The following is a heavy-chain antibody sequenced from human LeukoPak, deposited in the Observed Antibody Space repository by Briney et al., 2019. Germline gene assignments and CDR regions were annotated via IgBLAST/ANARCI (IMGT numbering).Heavy chain of an antibody. D-gene: IGHD3-16*02. V-gene: IGHV4-59*08. J-gene: IGHJ6*03. Sequence: SETLSLTCTVSGGSIGSYYWSWIWQSPGVGLEWIGYIHVTGSTRYNPYLQSRLTISLDTSRNQFSLKMSSVTAADTAVYYCARHIGGGIEDMDVWGKGAKVTVSS. CDR1: GGSIGSYY. CDR2: IHVTGST. CDR3: ARHIGGGIEDMDV.